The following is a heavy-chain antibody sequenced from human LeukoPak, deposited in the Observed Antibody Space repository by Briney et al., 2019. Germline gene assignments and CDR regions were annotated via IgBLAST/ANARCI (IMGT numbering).Heavy chain of an antibody. CDR1: GGSISSYY. D-gene: IGHD7-27*01. J-gene: IGHJ6*03. V-gene: IGHV4-4*07. CDR3: ARGTPSLYYYYYTDV. Sequence: SETLSLTCTVSGGSISSYYWSWIRQPAGKGLEWIGRIYTSGSTNYNPSLKSRVTMSVDTSKNQFSLKLSSVTAADTAVYYCARGTPSLYYYYYTDVWGKGTTVTVSS. CDR2: IYTSGST.